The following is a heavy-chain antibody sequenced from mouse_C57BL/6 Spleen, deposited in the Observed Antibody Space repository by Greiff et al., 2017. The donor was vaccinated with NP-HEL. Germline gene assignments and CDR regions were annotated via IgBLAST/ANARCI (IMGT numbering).Heavy chain of an antibody. J-gene: IGHJ1*03. CDR1: GYTFTDYY. D-gene: IGHD1-1*01. CDR3: ARSGITTVVASHWYFDV. V-gene: IGHV1-26*01. CDR2: INPNNGGT. Sequence: VQLQQSGPELVKPGASVKISCKASGYTFTDYYMNWVKQSHGKSLEWIGDINPNNGGTSYNQKFKGKATLTVAKSSSTAYMELRSLTSEDSAVYYCARSGITTVVASHWYFDVWGTGTTVTVSS.